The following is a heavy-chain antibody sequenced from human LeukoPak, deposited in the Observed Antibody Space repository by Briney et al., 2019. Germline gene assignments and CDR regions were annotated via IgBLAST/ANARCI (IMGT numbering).Heavy chain of an antibody. CDR1: GGTFSSYA. CDR2: IIPIFGTT. J-gene: IGHJ4*02. CDR3: ARDKSDYSSGQIDY. Sequence: SVKVSCKASGGTFSSYAISWVRQAPGQGLEWMGGIIPIFGTTNYAQKFQGRVTITTDESSSTAYMELSSLRSEDTAVYYCARDKSDYSSGQIDYWGPGTLVTVSS. D-gene: IGHD6-19*01. V-gene: IGHV1-69*05.